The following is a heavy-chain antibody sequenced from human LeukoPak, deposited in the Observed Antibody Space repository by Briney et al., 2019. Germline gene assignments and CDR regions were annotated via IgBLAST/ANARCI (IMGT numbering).Heavy chain of an antibody. V-gene: IGHV3-7*04. J-gene: IGHJ4*02. CDR3: AREASDRLRPIDY. CDR2: IKGDGSEK. CDR1: GFTFSSYW. D-gene: IGHD4-17*01. Sequence: GGSLRPSCAASGFTFSSYWMSWVRQAPGKGLEWVANIKGDGSEKSYVDSVKGRFTISRDNAKNSLYLQMNSLRAEDSALYYCAREASDRLRPIDYWGQGTLVTVSS.